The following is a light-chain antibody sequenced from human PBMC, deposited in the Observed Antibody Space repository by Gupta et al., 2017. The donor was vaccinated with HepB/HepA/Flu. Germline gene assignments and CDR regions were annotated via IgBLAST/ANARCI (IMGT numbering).Light chain of an antibody. J-gene: IGKJ1*01. Sequence: DIQMTQSPSTLPASVGDRVTITCRASQNINIRLAWYQQKPGKAPKLMIYKASRGESGVPSRFSGSGSGKEFTLTSSSLQHDDFANYYCQQVNYPKTFGQGTKVEIK. CDR1: QNINIR. V-gene: IGKV1-5*03. CDR3: QQVNYPKT. CDR2: KAS.